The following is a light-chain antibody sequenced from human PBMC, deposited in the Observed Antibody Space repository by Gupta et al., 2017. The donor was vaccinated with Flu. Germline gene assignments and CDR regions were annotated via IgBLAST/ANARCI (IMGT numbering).Light chain of an antibody. CDR3: QQYNSYWYS. CDR2: KAS. V-gene: IGKV1-5*03. Sequence: QMTQSPSTLSASIGDRVTITCRARQSIRTWLAWYQQKPGKPPKLLIYKASFLESGVPSRFIGGGSGTEFTLTISSLQPDDFATYYCQQYNSYWYSFGQGTKLEIK. J-gene: IGKJ2*03. CDR1: QSIRTW.